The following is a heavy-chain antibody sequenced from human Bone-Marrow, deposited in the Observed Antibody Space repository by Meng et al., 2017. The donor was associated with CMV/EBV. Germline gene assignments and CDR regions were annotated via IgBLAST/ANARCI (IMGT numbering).Heavy chain of an antibody. CDR1: GYTFTGYY. CDR3: ARDLLQWLDPAYYYYGLDV. J-gene: IGHJ6*02. CDR2: INPNSGVT. D-gene: IGHD6-19*01. Sequence: ASVKVSCKASGYTFTGYYMNWVRQAPGQGLEWMGWINPNSGVTNYAQKFQGRVTITADKSTSTAYMELSSLRSEDTAVYYCARDLLQWLDPAYYYYGLDVWGQGTTVTVSS. V-gene: IGHV1-2*02.